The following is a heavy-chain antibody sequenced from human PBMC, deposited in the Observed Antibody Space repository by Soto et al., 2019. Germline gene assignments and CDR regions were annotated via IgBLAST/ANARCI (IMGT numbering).Heavy chain of an antibody. D-gene: IGHD3-9*01. Sequence: GGSLRLSCAASGFTFSNAWMSWVRQAPGKGLEWVGRIKRKTDGGTTDYAAPVKGRFTISRGDSKNTLYLQMNSLKTEDTAVYYCTTDLTYYDILTGQTDAFDIWGQGTMVTVSS. CDR3: TTDLTYYDILTGQTDAFDI. CDR2: IKRKTDGGTT. CDR1: GFTFSNAW. V-gene: IGHV3-15*01. J-gene: IGHJ3*02.